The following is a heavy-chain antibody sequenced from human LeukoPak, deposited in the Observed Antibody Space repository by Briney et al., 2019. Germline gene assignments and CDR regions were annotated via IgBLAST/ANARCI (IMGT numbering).Heavy chain of an antibody. CDR2: ISAYNGNT. V-gene: IGHV1-18*01. J-gene: IGHJ3*02. CDR1: GYTFTSYG. D-gene: IGHD3-10*01. CDR3: ARDRTYLWFGELPYAFDI. Sequence: ASVKVSCKASGYTFTSYGISWVRQAPGQGLEWMGWISAYNGNTNYAQKLQGRVTMTTDTSTSTAYMELRSLRSDDTAVYYCARDRTYLWFGELPYAFDIWGQGTMVTVSS.